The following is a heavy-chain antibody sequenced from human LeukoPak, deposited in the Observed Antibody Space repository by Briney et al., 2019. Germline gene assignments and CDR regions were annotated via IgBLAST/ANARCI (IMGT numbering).Heavy chain of an antibody. CDR3: ARTPPIYDSSGYYDDY. Sequence: SVKVSYKASGGTFSSYAISWVRQAPGQGLEWMGRIIPILGIANYAQKFQGRVTITADKSTSTAYMELSSLRSEDTAVYYCARTPPIYDSSGYYDDYWGQGTLVTASS. J-gene: IGHJ4*02. V-gene: IGHV1-69*04. CDR2: IIPILGIA. CDR1: GGTFSSYA. D-gene: IGHD3-22*01.